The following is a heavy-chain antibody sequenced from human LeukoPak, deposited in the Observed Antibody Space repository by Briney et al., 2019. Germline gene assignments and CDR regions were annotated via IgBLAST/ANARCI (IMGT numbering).Heavy chain of an antibody. CDR1: GYIFTSYG. J-gene: IGHJ5*02. CDR2: ISPYNGNT. CDR3: ARDLIVPAGELDP. Sequence: ASVKVSCKASGYIFTSYGISWVRQAPGQGLEGMGWISPYNGNTNYAQKGQGRVTMTTDTSTSTAYMELRSLRSDDTAVYFCARDLIVPAGELDPWGLGTLVTVSS. V-gene: IGHV1-18*01. D-gene: IGHD2-2*01.